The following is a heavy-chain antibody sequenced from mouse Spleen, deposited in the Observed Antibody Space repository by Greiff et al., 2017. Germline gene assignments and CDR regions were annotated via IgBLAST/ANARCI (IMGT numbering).Heavy chain of an antibody. V-gene: IGHV5-9*01. CDR3: AREGGLGLSFAY. J-gene: IGHJ3*01. D-gene: IGHD3-1*01. CDR1: GFTFSSYY. CDR2: ISSGGGST. Sequence: EVMLVESGGGLVKLGGSLKLSCAASGFTFSSYYMSWVRQTPEKRLEWVATISSGGGSTYYPDSVKGRFTISRDNAKNTLYLQMSSLNSEDTAVYYCAREGGLGLSFAYWGQGTLVTVSA.